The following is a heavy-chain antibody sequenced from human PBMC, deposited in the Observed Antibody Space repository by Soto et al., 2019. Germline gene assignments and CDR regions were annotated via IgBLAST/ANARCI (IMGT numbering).Heavy chain of an antibody. J-gene: IGHJ4*02. CDR2: IYWNDDE. Sequence: QITLKESGPTLVKPTQTLTLTCTFSGFSLTTSGVGVGWIRQPPGKALEWLALIYWNDDERYSPSLKSRLTTTRDTPENQVALTMTNLDPGDTATYYCAHGVGPRVGGFFDSWGQGTLVSVSS. CDR3: AHGVGPRVGGFFDS. D-gene: IGHD3-16*01. V-gene: IGHV2-5*01. CDR1: GFSLTTSGVG.